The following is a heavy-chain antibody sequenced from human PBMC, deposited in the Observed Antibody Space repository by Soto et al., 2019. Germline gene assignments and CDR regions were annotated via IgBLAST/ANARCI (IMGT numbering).Heavy chain of an antibody. Sequence: QVQLVESGGGVVQPGRSLRLSCAASGFTFSYYGMHWVRQAPGKGLEWVAIIWYDGSDEYYADSVKGRFTISRDISKNTLYLQMNSLRAEDTAVYYCARDYVWGSWRFPDYWGQGTLVTVSS. V-gene: IGHV3-33*01. CDR1: GFTFSYYG. D-gene: IGHD3-16*01. CDR2: IWYDGSDE. J-gene: IGHJ4*02. CDR3: ARDYVWGSWRFPDY.